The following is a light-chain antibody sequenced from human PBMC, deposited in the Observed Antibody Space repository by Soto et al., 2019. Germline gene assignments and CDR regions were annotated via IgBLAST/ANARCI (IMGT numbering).Light chain of an antibody. CDR1: QSVNSN. V-gene: IGKV3-15*01. Sequence: EIVMTQSPATLSVSPGERATLSCRASQSVNSNLAWYQQKPGQAPRLLIYGASTRATGVPARFSGSGSGTEFTLTISSLQSEDCAVYCCQQYNNWPTFGQGTKVEIK. CDR2: GAS. J-gene: IGKJ1*01. CDR3: QQYNNWPT.